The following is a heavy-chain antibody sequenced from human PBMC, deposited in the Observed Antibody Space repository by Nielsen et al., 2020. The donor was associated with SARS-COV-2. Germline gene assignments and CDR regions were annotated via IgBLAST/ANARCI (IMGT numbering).Heavy chain of an antibody. CDR3: ARGIVVVPAASYYYYGMDV. D-gene: IGHD2-2*01. J-gene: IGHJ6*02. Sequence: SVKVSCKASGDTFSNYAISWVRQAPGQGLEWMGGIIPIFGTTNYAQKFQGRVTITADESTNTAYMQLSRLRSDDTAVYYCARGIVVVPAASYYYYGMDVWGQGTTVTVSS. V-gene: IGHV1-69*13. CDR1: GDTFSNYA. CDR2: IIPIFGTT.